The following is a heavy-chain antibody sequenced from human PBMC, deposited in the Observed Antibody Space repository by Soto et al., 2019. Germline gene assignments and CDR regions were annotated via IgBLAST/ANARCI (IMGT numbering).Heavy chain of an antibody. J-gene: IGHJ4*02. CDR3: AEDISVSGSCSDY. Sequence: QVQLVESGGGVVQPGRSLRLSCEASGFTFSSYGMHWVRQAPGKGLEWVAFISYDGSNEYYADSVRGRFAISRDNSRNSVSMHLSSLRGEDTAVYYCAEDISVSGSCSDYWGQGSLVTVSS. V-gene: IGHV3-30*18. CDR1: GFTFSSYG. D-gene: IGHD3-10*01. CDR2: ISYDGSNE.